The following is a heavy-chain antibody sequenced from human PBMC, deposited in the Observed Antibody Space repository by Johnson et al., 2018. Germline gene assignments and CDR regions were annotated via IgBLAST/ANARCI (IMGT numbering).Heavy chain of an antibody. CDR1: GFTFSIFA. D-gene: IGHD6-19*01. V-gene: IGHV3-23*01. J-gene: IGHJ3*02. Sequence: EVQLLESGGGLVQPGGSLRLPCEASGFTFSIFAMSWVRQAPGKGLEWVSGIPSRDPITFYADSVKGRFPISRDNSKYTLYLQRDSLSAAATAIYYCAKTQRSSGCATHDAFDIWCQGTLVTVSS. CDR2: IPSRDPIT. CDR3: AKTQRSSGCATHDAFDI.